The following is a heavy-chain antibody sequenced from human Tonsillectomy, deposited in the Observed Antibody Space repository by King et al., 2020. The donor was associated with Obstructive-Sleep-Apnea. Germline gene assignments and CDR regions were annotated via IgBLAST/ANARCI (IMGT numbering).Heavy chain of an antibody. CDR2: IKEDGTEK. CDR1: GVTFSSYW. CDR3: AREDGSGSYHNADYYYYGMDV. D-gene: IGHD3-10*01. J-gene: IGHJ6*02. Sequence: QLVESGGGLVQPGGSLRLSCAAAGVTFSSYWMSWVRQAPGKGLEWVANIKEDGTEKYYLDSVKGRFTISRDTAQNSLYLQMNSLRAEDSAVYYCAREDGSGSYHNADYYYYGMDVWGQGTTVTVS. V-gene: IGHV3-7*01.